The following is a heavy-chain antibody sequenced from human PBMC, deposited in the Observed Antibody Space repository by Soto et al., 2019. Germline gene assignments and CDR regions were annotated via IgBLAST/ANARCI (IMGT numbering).Heavy chain of an antibody. J-gene: IGHJ4*02. V-gene: IGHV5-10-1*01. Sequence: LXIXCKGSGYRFTSXSISWVGQMPGKGLEWMGRIDPSDSYTNYSPSFQGHVTISADKSISTAYLQLSSLKASDTAMYYCARRGDYYDSSALAYWGQGTLGTVS. CDR1: GYRFTSXS. D-gene: IGHD3-22*01. CDR2: IDPSDSYT. CDR3: ARRGDYYDSSALAY.